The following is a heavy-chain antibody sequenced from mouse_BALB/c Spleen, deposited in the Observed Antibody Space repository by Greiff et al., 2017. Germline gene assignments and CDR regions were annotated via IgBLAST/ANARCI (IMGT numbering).Heavy chain of an antibody. J-gene: IGHJ4*01. V-gene: IGHV2-9*02. CDR1: GFSLTSYG. CDR2: IWAGGST. CDR3: ARGPPIGYGGPMDY. Sequence: VQLVESGPGLVAPSQSLSITCTVSGFSLTSYGVHWVRQPPGKGLEWLGVIWAGGSTNYNSALMSRLSISKDNSKSQVFLKMNSLQTDDTAMYYCARGPPIGYGGPMDYWGKGTSDTVSS. D-gene: IGHD1-2*01.